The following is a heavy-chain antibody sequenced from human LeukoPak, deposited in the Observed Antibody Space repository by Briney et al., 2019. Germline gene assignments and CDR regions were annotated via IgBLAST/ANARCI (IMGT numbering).Heavy chain of an antibody. D-gene: IGHD1-1*01. CDR1: GFTFSSFD. Sequence: TGGSLRLSCAASGFTFSSFDMHWVSQPTGQGLELVSTIGTASDTYYPGSVEGRFTLSRDNAKNSLYLQMNSLTAGDTAVYYCARGPPRGKYYYMDVWGKGTTVIVSS. CDR3: ARGPPRGKYYYMDV. CDR2: IGTASDT. J-gene: IGHJ6*03. V-gene: IGHV3-13*01.